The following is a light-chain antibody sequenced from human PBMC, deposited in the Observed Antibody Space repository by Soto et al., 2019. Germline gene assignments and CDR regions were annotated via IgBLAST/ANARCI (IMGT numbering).Light chain of an antibody. CDR1: QRVSARY. CDR3: QQYSDSPPT. J-gene: IGKJ1*01. Sequence: EIVLTQSPGTLSLSPVDIAPLSFMASQRVSARYLAWYHQKPGQAPRLLIFGASDRATGIPDRFSGSGSGTDFTLTIDRLEPEDFAMYYCQQYSDSPPTFGQGTKVDIK. V-gene: IGKV3-20*01. CDR2: GAS.